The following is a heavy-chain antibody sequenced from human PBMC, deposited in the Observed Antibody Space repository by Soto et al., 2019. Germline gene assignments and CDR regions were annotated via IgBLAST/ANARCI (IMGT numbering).Heavy chain of an antibody. Sequence: EVQLVESGGGLVQPGGSLRLSCAASGFTLSNYWMHWVRQAPGKGLVWVSRINYDGSGTTYADSAKGRFTISRDSAKNTLFLQMNSLRADDTAVYYYARGNAWGFDYWGQGSLVTVSS. D-gene: IGHD7-27*01. V-gene: IGHV3-74*01. CDR3: ARGNAWGFDY. J-gene: IGHJ4*02. CDR2: INYDGSGT. CDR1: GFTLSNYW.